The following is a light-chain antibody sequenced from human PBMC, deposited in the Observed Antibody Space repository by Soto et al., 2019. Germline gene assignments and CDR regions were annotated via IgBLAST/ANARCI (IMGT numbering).Light chain of an antibody. CDR3: LQDINYPWT. J-gene: IGKJ1*01. V-gene: IGKV1-5*03. CDR1: QSISSW. CDR2: KAS. Sequence: DIQMTQSPSTLSASVGDRVIITFRASQSISSWLAWYQQKPGKAPKLLIYKASSLESGVPSRFSGSGSGTEFTLAISSLQPEDSATYYCLQDINYPWTFGQGTKVDIK.